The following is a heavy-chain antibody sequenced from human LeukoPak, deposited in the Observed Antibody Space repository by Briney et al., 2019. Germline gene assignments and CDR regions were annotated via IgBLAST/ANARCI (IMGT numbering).Heavy chain of an antibody. Sequence: GGSLRLSCAASGFTFSNAWMSWVRQAPGKGLEWVGRIKSKTDGGTTDYAAPVKGRFTISRDDSKNTLYLQMNSLKTEDTAVYYCTTDRPPTRYSGYLYYFDYWGQGTLVTVSS. CDR1: GFTFSNAW. D-gene: IGHD5-12*01. CDR3: TTDRPPTRYSGYLYYFDY. J-gene: IGHJ4*02. V-gene: IGHV3-15*01. CDR2: IKSKTDGGTT.